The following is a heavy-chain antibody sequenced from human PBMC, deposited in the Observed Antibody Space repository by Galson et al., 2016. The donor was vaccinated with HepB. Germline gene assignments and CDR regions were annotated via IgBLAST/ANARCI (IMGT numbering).Heavy chain of an antibody. CDR2: ISYDGDTK. CDR1: GFTFSTYG. Sequence: SLRLSCAASGFTFSTYGMHWVRPAPGKGLEWVAVISYDGDTKYHADSVKGRFTISRDNSKNTLYLQMHRLRFEDTAVYYCASDPRQWQRGYNYGFEYWGQGTLVSVSS. CDR3: ASDPRQWQRGYNYGFEY. D-gene: IGHD5-18*01. J-gene: IGHJ4*02. V-gene: IGHV3-30*03.